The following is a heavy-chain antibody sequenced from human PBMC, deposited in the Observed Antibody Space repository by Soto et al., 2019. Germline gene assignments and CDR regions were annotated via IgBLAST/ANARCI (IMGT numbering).Heavy chain of an antibody. CDR3: AKGGQLLTEGGGY. D-gene: IGHD2-2*01. V-gene: IGHV3-9*01. J-gene: IGHJ4*02. Sequence: EVQLVESGGGLVQPGRSLRLSCAASGFTFDDYAMHWVRQAPGKGLEWVSGISWNSGSIGYADSVKGRFTISRDNAQNSLDLQMNSLRAEDTALYYCAKGGQLLTEGGGYWGQGTLVTVSS. CDR2: ISWNSGSI. CDR1: GFTFDDYA.